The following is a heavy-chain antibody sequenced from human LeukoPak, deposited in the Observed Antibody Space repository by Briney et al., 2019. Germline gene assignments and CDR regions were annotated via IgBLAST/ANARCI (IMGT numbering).Heavy chain of an antibody. V-gene: IGHV3-23*01. Sequence: SGGSLRLSCAASGFTFSSYAMSWVRQAPGKGLEWVSAISGSGGSTYYADSVKDRFTISRDNSKNTLYLQMNSLRAEDTAVYYCAKDRDSSGYYYFSEYFQHWGQGTLVTVSS. J-gene: IGHJ1*01. CDR1: GFTFSSYA. D-gene: IGHD3-22*01. CDR3: AKDRDSSGYYYFSEYFQH. CDR2: ISGSGGST.